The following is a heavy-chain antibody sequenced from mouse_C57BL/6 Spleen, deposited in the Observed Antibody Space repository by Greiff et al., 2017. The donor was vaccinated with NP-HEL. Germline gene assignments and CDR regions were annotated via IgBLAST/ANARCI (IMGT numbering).Heavy chain of an antibody. J-gene: IGHJ3*01. D-gene: IGHD3-2*02. CDR2: INPNNGGT. Sequence: EVQLQQSGPELVKPGASVKIPCKASGYTFTDYNMDWVKQSHGKSLEWIGDINPNNGGTIYNQKFKGKATLTVDKSSSTAYMELRSLTSEDTAVYYCARRTAQATDWFAYWGQGTLVTVSA. CDR3: ARRTAQATDWFAY. V-gene: IGHV1-18*01. CDR1: GYTFTDYN.